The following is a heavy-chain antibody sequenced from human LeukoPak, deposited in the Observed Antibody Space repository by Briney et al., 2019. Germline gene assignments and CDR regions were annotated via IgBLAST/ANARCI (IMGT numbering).Heavy chain of an antibody. CDR1: GYTFTSYG. D-gene: IGHD3-10*01. V-gene: IGHV1-18*01. J-gene: IGHJ4*02. CDR3: AREGTLWFGELLLDY. CDR2: ISAYNGNT. Sequence: ASVKVSCKASGYTFTSYGISWVRQAPGQGLEWMGWISAYNGNTNYAQKLQGRVTMTTDISTSTAYMELRSLRSDDTAVYYCAREGTLWFGELLLDYWGQGTLVTVSS.